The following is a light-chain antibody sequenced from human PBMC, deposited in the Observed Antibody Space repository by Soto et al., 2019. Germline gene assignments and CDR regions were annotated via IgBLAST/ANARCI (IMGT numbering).Light chain of an antibody. CDR3: QQYNKLPIS. Sequence: EIVMTQSPSTLPVSPGERATLSCRASQSVSSNLAWYPQKPGQAPRLLIYVASTRATGIPAMLSGSGSGTEVTLTYSSLQSEDFAVYYCQQYNKLPISFGGGTKVEIK. CDR2: VAS. J-gene: IGKJ4*01. CDR1: QSVSSN. V-gene: IGKV3D-15*01.